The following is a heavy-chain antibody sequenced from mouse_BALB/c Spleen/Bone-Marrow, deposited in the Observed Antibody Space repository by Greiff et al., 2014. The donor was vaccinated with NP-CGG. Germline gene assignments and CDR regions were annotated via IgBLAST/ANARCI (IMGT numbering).Heavy chain of an antibody. CDR1: GYTFSTYW. CDR3: ARHGSSGFDY. D-gene: IGHD1-1*01. J-gene: IGHJ2*01. Sequence: VQLQQSGAELMKPGASVKISCEATGYTFSTYWIEWVKQRPGHGLEWIGEILPGNGNTDYNEKFKGKATFTADTSSNTAYMQLSSLTSEDSAVFYCARHGSSGFDYWGQGTALTVSS. CDR2: ILPGNGNT. V-gene: IGHV1-9*01.